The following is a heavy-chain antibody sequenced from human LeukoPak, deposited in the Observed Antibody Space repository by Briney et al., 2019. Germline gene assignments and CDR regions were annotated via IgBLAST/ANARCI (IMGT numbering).Heavy chain of an antibody. Sequence: PSETLSLTCTVSGDSISSHSYYWGWIRQPPGKGLEWIANFYNSGTPYYNPSLKSRVTISVDTSKNQCYLRLTSVTAADTAIYYCARQDYDKPLWGQGALVTVSS. CDR1: GDSISSHSYY. D-gene: IGHD3-16*01. J-gene: IGHJ4*02. CDR3: ARQDYDKPL. V-gene: IGHV4-39*01. CDR2: FYNSGTP.